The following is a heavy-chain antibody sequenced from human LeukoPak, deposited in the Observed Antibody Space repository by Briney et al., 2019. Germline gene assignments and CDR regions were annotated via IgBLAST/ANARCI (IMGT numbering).Heavy chain of an antibody. D-gene: IGHD5-18*01. CDR1: GFTFFSYA. V-gene: IGHV3-23*01. CDR3: AKDEDTAIDY. CDR2: ISGSGGST. J-gene: IGHJ4*02. Sequence: GGALRLSCAAPGFTFFSYALSWGPQAPGEGVGWVSAISGSGGSTYYADSVKGRYTISRDNSKNTLYLQMNSLRAEDTAVYYCAKDEDTAIDYWGQGTLVTVSS.